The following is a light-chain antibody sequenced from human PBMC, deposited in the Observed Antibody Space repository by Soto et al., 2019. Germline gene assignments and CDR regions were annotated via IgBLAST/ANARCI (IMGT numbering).Light chain of an antibody. Sequence: EVVMTQSPATLSVSPGERATLSGRARQSVRSNLAWYQQKPGQAPRLLIYETSTRDTGIPARFSGSGSGTEFTLTISNLQSEDFAIYYCQKYNHWITFGHGTRLEIK. CDR3: QKYNHWIT. J-gene: IGKJ5*01. CDR2: ETS. V-gene: IGKV3-15*01. CDR1: QSVRSN.